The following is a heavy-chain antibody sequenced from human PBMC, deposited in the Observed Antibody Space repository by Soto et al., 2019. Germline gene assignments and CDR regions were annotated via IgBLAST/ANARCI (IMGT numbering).Heavy chain of an antibody. CDR1: GYTFTNFG. D-gene: IGHD3-16*01. CDR3: ARGGTPIAY. CDR2: ISAYNGNT. Sequence: QVQLVQSGAEVKKPGASVTVSCTASGYTFTNFGISWVLHTPGQGREWMGWISAYNGNTNYAPNFQGRATMTTDTSTRTAYMEVRSLRSADTAVYYCARGGTPIAYWGQGTLVTVSS. J-gene: IGHJ4*02. V-gene: IGHV1-18*01.